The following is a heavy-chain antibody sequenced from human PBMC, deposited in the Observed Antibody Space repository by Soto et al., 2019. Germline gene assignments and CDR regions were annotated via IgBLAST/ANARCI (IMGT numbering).Heavy chain of an antibody. Sequence: GGSLRLSCAASGFTFSSYGMHWVRQAPGKGLEWVAVISYDGSNKYYADSVKGRFTISRDNSKNTLYLQMNSLRAEDTAVYYCAKRKGDWNYLSGAYYFDYWGQGTLVTVSS. CDR2: ISYDGSNK. CDR1: GFTFSSYG. D-gene: IGHD1-7*01. CDR3: AKRKGDWNYLSGAYYFDY. V-gene: IGHV3-30*18. J-gene: IGHJ4*02.